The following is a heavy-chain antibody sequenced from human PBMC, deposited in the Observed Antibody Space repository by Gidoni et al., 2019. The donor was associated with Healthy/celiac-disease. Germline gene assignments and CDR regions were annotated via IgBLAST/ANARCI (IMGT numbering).Heavy chain of an antibody. Sequence: QVQLVESGGGVFQPGSSLRPSCAAPGFPFGRYGMHWVRQAPGKGLEWVAVIWYDGSNKYYADSVKGRFTISRDNSKNTLYLQMNSLRAEDTAVYYCARDSSSGWSPLGFMDVWGKGTTVTVSS. CDR1: GFPFGRYG. V-gene: IGHV3-33*01. D-gene: IGHD6-19*01. J-gene: IGHJ6*03. CDR2: IWYDGSNK. CDR3: ARDSSSGWSPLGFMDV.